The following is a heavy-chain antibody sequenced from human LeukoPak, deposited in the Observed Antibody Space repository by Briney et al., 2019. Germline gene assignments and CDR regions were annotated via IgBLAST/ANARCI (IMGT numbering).Heavy chain of an antibody. J-gene: IGHJ4*02. CDR3: ARGPKETHFDY. D-gene: IGHD4-23*01. V-gene: IGHV3-21*01. CDR1: GFTFSDYA. Sequence: PGGSLRLSCAASGFTFSDYAIIWVRQAPGKGLEWVSSISSSGRYIYYADSVKGRFTISRDSAQNSLYLQMNSLRAEDTAVYYCARGPKETHFDYWGQGTLVTVSS. CDR2: ISSSGRYI.